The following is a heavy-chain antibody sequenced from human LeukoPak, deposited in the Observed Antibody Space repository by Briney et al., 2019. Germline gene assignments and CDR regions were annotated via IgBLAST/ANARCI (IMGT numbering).Heavy chain of an antibody. V-gene: IGHV3-7*01. D-gene: IGHD6-13*01. Sequence: GGSLRLSCAASGFTFSSYWMSWVRQAPGKGLEWVANIKQYGSEKYYVDSVKGRFTISRDNAKNSLYLQMNSLRAEDTAVYYCARNLPIWDSSSGNYYYYMDVWGEGATVTVSS. CDR1: GFTFSSYW. J-gene: IGHJ6*03. CDR3: ARNLPIWDSSSGNYYYYMDV. CDR2: IKQYGSEK.